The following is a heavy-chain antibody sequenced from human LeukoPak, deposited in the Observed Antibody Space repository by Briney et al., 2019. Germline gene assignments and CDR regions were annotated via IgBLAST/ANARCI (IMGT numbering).Heavy chain of an antibody. CDR2: IYPNDDST. V-gene: IGHV1-46*01. J-gene: IGHJ4*02. CDR3: ARVTGWYNYDY. D-gene: IGHD1-20*01. Sequence: EASVKVSCKASGYTFTNYYMHWVRQAPGQGLEWMGIIYPNDDSTNYAQKLQDRVTMTTDTSTSTAYVELRSLRSDDTAMYYCARVTGWYNYDYWGQGTLVTVSS. CDR1: GYTFTNYY.